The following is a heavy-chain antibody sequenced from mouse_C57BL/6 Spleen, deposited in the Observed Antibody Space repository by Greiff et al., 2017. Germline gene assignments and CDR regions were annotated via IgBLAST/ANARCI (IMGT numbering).Heavy chain of an antibody. CDR1: GYAFSSYW. J-gene: IGHJ4*01. V-gene: IGHV1-80*01. D-gene: IGHD2-4*01. CDR3: ARGGDYYDYDYAMDY. CDR2: IFPGDGDT. Sequence: QVQLQQSGAELVKPGASVKISCKASGYAFSSYWMNWVKQRPGKGLVWIGQIFPGDGDTNYNGKFKGQATLTADKSSSTAYMQLSSLTSEDSAVYFWARGGDYYDYDYAMDYWGQGTSVTVSS.